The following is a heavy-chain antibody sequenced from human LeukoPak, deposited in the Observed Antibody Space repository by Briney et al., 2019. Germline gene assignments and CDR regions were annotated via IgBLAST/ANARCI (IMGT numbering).Heavy chain of an antibody. Sequence: GGSLRLSCAASGFRFSEYWMHWVRQAPGKGPEWLTRISKDGSDTVYADSAKGRFTASRDNAKNTVYLQVTNLRHEDTAVYFCARGGYSGSSYRFSWGQGTLVTVAS. J-gene: IGHJ4*02. V-gene: IGHV3-74*01. CDR2: ISKDGSDT. CDR1: GFRFSEYW. D-gene: IGHD6-6*01. CDR3: ARGGYSGSSYRFS.